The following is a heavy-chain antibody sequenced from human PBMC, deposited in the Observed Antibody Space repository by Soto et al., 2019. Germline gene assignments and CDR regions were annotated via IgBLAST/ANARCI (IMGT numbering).Heavy chain of an antibody. D-gene: IGHD3-22*01. Sequence: GESLKISCTGSGYSFTSYWIGWVRQMPGKGLEWMGIIYPGDSDTRYSPSFQGQVTISADKSISTAYLQWSSLKASDTAMYYCARQTKSATYYYDSSGYDYSGQGTLVTVSS. CDR2: IYPGDSDT. CDR1: GYSFTSYW. CDR3: ARQTKSATYYYDSSGYDY. V-gene: IGHV5-51*01. J-gene: IGHJ4*02.